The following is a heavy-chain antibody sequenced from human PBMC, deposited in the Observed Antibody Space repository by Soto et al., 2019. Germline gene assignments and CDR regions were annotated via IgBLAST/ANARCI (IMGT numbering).Heavy chain of an antibody. Sequence: ESLRRNCGAPGVSLSSYSKSWVRQAPGKGLEWVSAISGSGGSTYYADSVNGRFPISRDNSKNTLYLQMNSLRAEDTAVYYCASYKYYYDSSGYISPGAFDISGHGTLVT. CDR3: ASYKYYYDSSGYISPGAFDI. CDR1: GVSLSSYS. V-gene: IGHV3-23*01. D-gene: IGHD3-22*01. J-gene: IGHJ3*02. CDR2: ISGSGGST.